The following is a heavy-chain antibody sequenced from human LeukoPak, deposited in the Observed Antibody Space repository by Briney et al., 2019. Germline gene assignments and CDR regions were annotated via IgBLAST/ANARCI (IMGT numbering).Heavy chain of an antibody. V-gene: IGHV4-39*07. CDR2: IYYSGST. D-gene: IGHD3-22*01. CDR1: GGSISNSNNY. CDR3: ARVGYYYHRGPDIDYYYMDV. J-gene: IGHJ6*03. Sequence: SETLSLTCTASGGSISNSNNYWGWIRQPPGKGLEWIATIYYSGSTYYNPSLKSRVTISVDTSKNQFSLKLSSVTAADTAVYYCARVGYYYHRGPDIDYYYMDVWGKGTTVTVSS.